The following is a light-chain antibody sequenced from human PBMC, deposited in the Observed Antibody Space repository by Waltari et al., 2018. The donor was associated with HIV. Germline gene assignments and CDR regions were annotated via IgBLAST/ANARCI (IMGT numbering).Light chain of an antibody. CDR2: SDK. CDR1: ALPTQY. CDR3: QSADSTGTYWV. J-gene: IGLJ3*02. V-gene: IGLV3-25*03. Sequence: SYELTQPPSASVSPGQTARLSCSGDALPTQYVFWYQQRPGQAPVMVIYSDKERPSGIPDRFAGSSAGTTVTLTISGVQAEDEADYYCQSADSTGTYWVFGGGTKLTVL.